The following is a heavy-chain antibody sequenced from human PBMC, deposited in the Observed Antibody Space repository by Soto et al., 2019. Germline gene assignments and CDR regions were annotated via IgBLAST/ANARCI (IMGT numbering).Heavy chain of an antibody. Sequence: EVQLAESGGGVARPGGSRRLSRAASGIAFGDYGMTWVRRVPGKGLEWVAGISWNGDNTGYADFAKGRFTISRDNSKKSLLLEMNSLRVEDTAFYYCARGEYTSRRGFDVWGQGTPVTVSS. CDR3: ARGEYTSRRGFDV. D-gene: IGHD6-6*01. V-gene: IGHV3-20*04. CDR2: ISWNGDNT. CDR1: GIAFGDYG. J-gene: IGHJ6*02.